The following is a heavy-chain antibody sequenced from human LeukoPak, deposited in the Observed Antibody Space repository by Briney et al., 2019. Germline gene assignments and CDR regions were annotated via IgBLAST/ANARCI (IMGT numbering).Heavy chain of an antibody. J-gene: IGHJ4*02. D-gene: IGHD5-18*01. CDR2: IYYSGGT. CDR3: ARVGYSYGFPDY. V-gene: IGHV4-61*01. Sequence: SETLSLTCTVSGGSVSSGSYYWSWIRQPPGKGLEWIGYIYYSGGTNYNPSLKSRVTISVDTSKNQFSLKLSSVTAADTAVYYCARVGYSYGFPDYWGQGTLVTVSS. CDR1: GGSVSSGSYY.